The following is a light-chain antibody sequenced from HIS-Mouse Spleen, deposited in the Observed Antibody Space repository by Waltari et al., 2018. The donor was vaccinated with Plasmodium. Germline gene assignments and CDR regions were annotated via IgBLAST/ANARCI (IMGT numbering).Light chain of an antibody. CDR1: SGPVSSSYH. J-gene: IGLJ2*01. CDR2: STN. Sequence: QTVVTQEPSFSVSPGGTVTLTCGLSSGPVSSSYHPCWYQQTPGQAPRTLIYSTNTRSSGVPDRFSGSILGNKAALTITGAQADDESDYYCVLYMGSGIWVFGGGTKLTVL. CDR3: VLYMGSGIWV. V-gene: IGLV8-61*01.